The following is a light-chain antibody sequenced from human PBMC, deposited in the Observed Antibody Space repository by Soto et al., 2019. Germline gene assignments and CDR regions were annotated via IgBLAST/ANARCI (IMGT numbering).Light chain of an antibody. CDR2: DVS. Sequence: QSALTQPRSGSGFPGQSVTISCTGTSNDVGGYNYVSWYQQHPGKAPKLMIYDVSKRPSGVPDRFSGSKSGNTASLTISGLQAEDEADYYCCSYAGSYTYAFGTGTKVTVL. J-gene: IGLJ1*01. CDR3: CSYAGSYTYA. CDR1: SNDVGGYNY. V-gene: IGLV2-11*01.